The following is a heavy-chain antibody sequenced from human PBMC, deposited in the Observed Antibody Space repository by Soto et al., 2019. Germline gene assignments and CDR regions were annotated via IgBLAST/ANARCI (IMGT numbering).Heavy chain of an antibody. Sequence: PGESLKISCKGSGYSFTSYWIGWVRQMPGKGLEWMGIIYPGDSDTRYSPSFQGQVTISADKSISTAYLQWSSLKASDTAMYYCARHRDTAMVTYYSYGMDVWGQGTTVTVSS. D-gene: IGHD5-18*01. J-gene: IGHJ6*02. CDR2: IYPGDSDT. CDR3: ARHRDTAMVTYYSYGMDV. V-gene: IGHV5-51*01. CDR1: GYSFTSYW.